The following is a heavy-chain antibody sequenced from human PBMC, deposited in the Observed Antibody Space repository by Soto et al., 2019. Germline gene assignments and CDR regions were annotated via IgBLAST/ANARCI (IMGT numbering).Heavy chain of an antibody. J-gene: IGHJ6*02. CDR3: ARDPVVVVPAARGPPYGMDV. V-gene: IGHV3-30-3*01. Sequence: GGSLRLSCAASGFIFSTFTMHWVRQAPGKGLEWVAVISYDGTNTYYADSVKGRFTISRDNSKSTLDLQMSSLRSEDTAVYYCARDPVVVVPAARGPPYGMDVWGQGTTVTVSS. D-gene: IGHD2-2*01. CDR1: GFIFSTFT. CDR2: ISYDGTNT.